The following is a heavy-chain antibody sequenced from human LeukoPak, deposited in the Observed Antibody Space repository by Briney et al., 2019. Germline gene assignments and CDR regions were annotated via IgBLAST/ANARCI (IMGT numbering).Heavy chain of an antibody. CDR3: ARAPFYGSNSRGAFEI. J-gene: IGHJ3*02. Sequence: SETLSLTCTVSGVSVRSDSNYWSWIRQPPGKGLEWIGYISYSGNTDYNPSLKSRLTISLDTSKNYFSLKLSSVTAADTAVYYCARAPFYGSNSRGAFEIWGQGTMVTVSS. CDR2: ISYSGNT. D-gene: IGHD4-23*01. V-gene: IGHV4-61*03. CDR1: GVSVRSDSNY.